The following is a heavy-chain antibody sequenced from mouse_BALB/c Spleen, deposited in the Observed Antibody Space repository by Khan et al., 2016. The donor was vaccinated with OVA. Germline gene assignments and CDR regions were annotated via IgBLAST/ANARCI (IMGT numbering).Heavy chain of an antibody. Sequence: QIQLVQSGPELKKLGETVKISCKASGYTFTNYGMNWVKQAPGKGLKWMGWINTYTGEPTYTDDFKGRFAFSLETSASTAYLQFNNLKIEDMATYFCARGASYWYFDVWGAGTTVTVSS. J-gene: IGHJ1*01. CDR3: ARGASYWYFDV. CDR1: GYTFTNYG. CDR2: INTYTGEP. V-gene: IGHV9-1*02.